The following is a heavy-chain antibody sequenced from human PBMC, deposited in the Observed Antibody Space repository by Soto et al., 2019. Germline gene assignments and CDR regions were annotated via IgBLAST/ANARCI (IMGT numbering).Heavy chain of an antibody. CDR3: AKVNSEDDYVWGSYRTDAFDI. J-gene: IGHJ3*02. CDR2: ISGSGGST. D-gene: IGHD3-16*02. Sequence: EVQRLESGGGLVQPGGSLRLSCAASGFTFSSYAMSWVRQAPGKGLEWVSAISGSGGSTYYADYVKGRFTISRDNSKNTLYLQMNSLRAEDTAVYYCAKVNSEDDYVWGSYRTDAFDIWGQGTMVTVSS. CDR1: GFTFSSYA. V-gene: IGHV3-23*01.